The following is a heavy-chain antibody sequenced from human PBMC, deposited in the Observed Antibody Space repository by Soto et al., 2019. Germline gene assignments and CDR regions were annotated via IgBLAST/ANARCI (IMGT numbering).Heavy chain of an antibody. CDR2: IYYSGST. J-gene: IGHJ6*03. CDR1: GGSISSGGYY. CDR3: ARDWAPTSFGVVISEYYMDV. D-gene: IGHD3-3*01. V-gene: IGHV4-31*03. Sequence: SETLSLTCTVSGGSISSGGYYWSWIRQHPGKGLEWIGYIYYSGSTYYNPSLKSRVTISVDTSKNQFSLKLSSVTAADTAVYYCARDWAPTSFGVVISEYYMDVWGKGTTVTVSS.